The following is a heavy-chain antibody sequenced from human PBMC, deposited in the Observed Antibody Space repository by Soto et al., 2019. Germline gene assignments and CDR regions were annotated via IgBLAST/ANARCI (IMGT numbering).Heavy chain of an antibody. D-gene: IGHD3-22*01. V-gene: IGHV4-31*03. CDR3: ATEYYDSRGYYYIDS. CDR1: GGSISSGGYY. Sequence: PSETLSLTCTVSGGSISSGGYYCSWIRQHPGKGLEWIGHIYHSGTTYYNPSLKSRVTISVDTSKNQISLKLTSVSAADTAVYYCATEYYDSRGYYYIDSWGQGNLVTVSS. CDR2: IYHSGTT. J-gene: IGHJ4*02.